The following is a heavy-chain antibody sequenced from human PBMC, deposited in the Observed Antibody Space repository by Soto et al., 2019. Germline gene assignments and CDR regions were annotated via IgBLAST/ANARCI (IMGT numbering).Heavy chain of an antibody. Sequence: ASVKVSCKASGYTFTGYYMHWVRQAPGQGLEWMGWINPNSGGTNYAQKFQGWVTMTRDTSISTAYMELSRLRSDDTAVYYCARVMIEGGGIAVAGPHAFDIWGQGTMVTVSS. CDR3: ARVMIEGGGIAVAGPHAFDI. J-gene: IGHJ3*02. CDR1: GYTFTGYY. D-gene: IGHD6-19*01. CDR2: INPNSGGT. V-gene: IGHV1-2*04.